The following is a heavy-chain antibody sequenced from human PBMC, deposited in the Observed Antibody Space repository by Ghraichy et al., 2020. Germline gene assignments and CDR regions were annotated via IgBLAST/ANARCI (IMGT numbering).Heavy chain of an antibody. V-gene: IGHV3-7*01. CDR3: VRHYLENRGDFYKY. Sequence: GGSLRLSCVGSGFTFSSYWMSWVRQAPGKGLEWVANIKQDGSVRFYVDSVKGRFTISRDNAENSLYLQMNSLRAEDTAVYYCVRHYLENRGDFYKYWGQGTLVTVSS. D-gene: IGHD2/OR15-2a*01. J-gene: IGHJ4*02. CDR2: IKQDGSVR. CDR1: GFTFSSYW.